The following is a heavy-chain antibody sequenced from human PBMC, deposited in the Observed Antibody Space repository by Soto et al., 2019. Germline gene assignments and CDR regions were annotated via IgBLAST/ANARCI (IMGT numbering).Heavy chain of an antibody. D-gene: IGHD6-19*01. J-gene: IGHJ6*01. V-gene: IGHV3-7*01. CDR3: ARVKSSGWYIGYYYYYGMDV. CDR1: GFTFSSSW. CDR2: IKQDGSEK. Sequence: GGSLRLSCPASGFTFSSSWWSWGRQARVMWLEWVANIKQDGSEKYYVDSVKCRFTISRDNAKNTLYLQMNSLRAEDTAVYYCARVKSSGWYIGYYYYYGMDVWGKGTTVTVSS.